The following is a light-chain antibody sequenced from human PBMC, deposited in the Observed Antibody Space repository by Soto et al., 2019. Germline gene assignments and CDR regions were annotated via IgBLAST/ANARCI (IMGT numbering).Light chain of an antibody. V-gene: IGLV2-14*03. Sequence: QSALTQPASVSGSPGQSITISCTGTSSDVGGYNYVSWYQHHPGKAPKLMIYDVSNRPSGVSNRFSGSKSGNTASLTISGLQAEDEADYYCSSYTSSSALAVVFGGGTKLTVL. J-gene: IGLJ3*02. CDR3: SSYTSSSALAVV. CDR1: SSDVGGYNY. CDR2: DVS.